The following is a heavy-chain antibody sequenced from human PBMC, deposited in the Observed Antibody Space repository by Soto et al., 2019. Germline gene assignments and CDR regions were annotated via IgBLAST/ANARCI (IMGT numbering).Heavy chain of an antibody. J-gene: IGHJ4*02. Sequence: ASVKFSCKATGYTFTSYAMHWVRQAPGQMLECMVWIIAGNGNTKYXXKFQGRVXXTRDTSASIAXMELSXLRSEDTAVYYCARGPFDYWGQGTLVTVSS. CDR2: IIAGNGNT. CDR3: ARGPFDY. CDR1: GYTFTSYA. V-gene: IGHV1-3*01.